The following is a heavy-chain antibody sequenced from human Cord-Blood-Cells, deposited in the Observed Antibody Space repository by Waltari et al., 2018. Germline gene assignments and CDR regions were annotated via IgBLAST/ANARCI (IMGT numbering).Heavy chain of an antibody. CDR3: ARARGLDPDILTGYYDY. CDR2: INHSGST. Sequence: QVQLQQWGAGLLKPSETLSLTCAVYGGSFSGYYWIWIRQPPGKGLEWIGEINHSGSTNYNPSLKSRVTISVDTSKNQFSLKLSSVTAADTAVYYCARARGLDPDILTGYYDYWGQGTLVTVSS. V-gene: IGHV4-34*01. CDR1: GGSFSGYY. J-gene: IGHJ4*02. D-gene: IGHD3-9*01.